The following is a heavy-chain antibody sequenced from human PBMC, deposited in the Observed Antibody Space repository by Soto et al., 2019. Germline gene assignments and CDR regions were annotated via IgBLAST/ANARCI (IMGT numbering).Heavy chain of an antibody. D-gene: IGHD1-7*01. CDR1: GFTFSSYA. CDR2: ISGSGGST. V-gene: IGHV3-23*01. Sequence: EVQLLESGGGLVQPGGSLRLSCAASGFTFSSYAVNWVRQAPGKGLEWVSAISGSGGSTYYADSVKGRFTISRANSKNTLYLQMNSLRAEDTAVYYCAKDRAYNWNYDPYYYHVMDVWCQGTTVTVSS. CDR3: AKDRAYNWNYDPYYYHVMDV. J-gene: IGHJ6*02.